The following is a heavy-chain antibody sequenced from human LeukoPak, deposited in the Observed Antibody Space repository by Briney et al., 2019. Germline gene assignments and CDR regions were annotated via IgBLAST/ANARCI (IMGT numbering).Heavy chain of an antibody. J-gene: IGHJ4*02. CDR1: GFTFSSYS. CDR3: ARDPITMVRGVGGY. Sequence: GGSLRLSCAASGFTFSSYSMNWVRQAPGKGLEWVSSISSSSSYIYYADSVKGRFTISRDNAKNSLYLQMNSLRAEDTAVYYCARDPITMVRGVGGYWGQGTLVIVSS. V-gene: IGHV3-21*01. D-gene: IGHD3-10*01. CDR2: ISSSSSYI.